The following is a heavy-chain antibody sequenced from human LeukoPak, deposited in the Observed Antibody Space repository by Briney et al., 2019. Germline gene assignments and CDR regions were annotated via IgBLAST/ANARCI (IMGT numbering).Heavy chain of an antibody. J-gene: IGHJ3*02. CDR2: IIPIFGPA. V-gene: IGHV1-69*06. Sequence: SVMVSCRASGGTFSSYAISWVRQAPGQGLEWMGGIIPIFGPANYAQKFQGRVTITADKSTSTAYMERSSLRSEDTTVYYCARHNDVPAAIFGAFDIWGQGTMVTVSS. D-gene: IGHD2-2*02. CDR3: ARHNDVPAAIFGAFDI. CDR1: GGTFSSYA.